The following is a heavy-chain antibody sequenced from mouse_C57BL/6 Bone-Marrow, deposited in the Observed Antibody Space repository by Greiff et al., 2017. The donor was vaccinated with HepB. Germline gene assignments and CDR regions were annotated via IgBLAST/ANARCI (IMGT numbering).Heavy chain of an antibody. CDR2: IDPSDSYT. CDR3: ARRLYYYGSSFYFDY. V-gene: IGHV1-69*01. Sequence: QVQLQQPGAELVMPGASVKLSCKASGYTFTSYWMHWVKQRPGQGLEWIGEIDPSDSYTNNNKKFKGKSTLTVDKSSSTAYMQLSSLTSEDSAVYYCARRLYYYGSSFYFDYWGQGTTLTVSS. D-gene: IGHD1-1*01. J-gene: IGHJ2*01. CDR1: GYTFTSYW.